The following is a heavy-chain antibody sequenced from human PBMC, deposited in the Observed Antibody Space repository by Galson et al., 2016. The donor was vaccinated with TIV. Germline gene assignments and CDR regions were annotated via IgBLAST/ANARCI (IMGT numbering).Heavy chain of an antibody. J-gene: IGHJ3*02. Sequence: SLRLSCAAFGFTFRTYTMNWVRQAPGKGLEWVSYISLSGSHIYYADSVKGRFTISRDNAKNSLSLQMNSLRAEDTAVYFCARAVSSGDYAFDAFDIWGRGTVVTVSS. CDR3: ARAVSSGDYAFDAFDI. V-gene: IGHV3-21*01. CDR2: ISLSGSHI. D-gene: IGHD4-17*01. CDR1: GFTFRTYT.